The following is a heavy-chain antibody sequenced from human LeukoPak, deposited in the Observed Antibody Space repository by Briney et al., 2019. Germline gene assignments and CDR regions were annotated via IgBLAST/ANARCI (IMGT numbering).Heavy chain of an antibody. J-gene: IGHJ6*03. CDR3: ARAAIAVAGDYNYHYMDV. D-gene: IGHD6-19*01. CDR2: IYPSSGDI. V-gene: IGHV1-2*07. CDR1: GYTFTGHY. Sequence: GASVKVSCKASGYTFTGHYMHWVRQAPEQGLEWMGWIYPSSGDIDYSHIFEGRVTMTRDTSISTAYMELSRLRSDDTAVYYCARAAIAVAGDYNYHYMDVWGKGTTVTVSS.